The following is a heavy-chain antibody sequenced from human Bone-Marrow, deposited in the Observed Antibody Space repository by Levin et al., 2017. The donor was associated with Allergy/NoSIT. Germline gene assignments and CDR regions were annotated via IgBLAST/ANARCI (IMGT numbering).Heavy chain of an antibody. CDR1: GGTVSSYT. J-gene: IGHJ4*02. Sequence: ASVKVSCKASGGTVSSYTINWVRQAPGQGLEWMGGIIALFGSTEYAQKFQGRVTMTADESTGTAYMELSSLRFDDTAVYYCARTRAVDCSGDSCYSVSRPLPDYWGQGTLVTVSS. CDR2: IIALFGST. CDR3: ARTRAVDCSGDSCYSVSRPLPDY. D-gene: IGHD2-15*01. V-gene: IGHV1-69*13.